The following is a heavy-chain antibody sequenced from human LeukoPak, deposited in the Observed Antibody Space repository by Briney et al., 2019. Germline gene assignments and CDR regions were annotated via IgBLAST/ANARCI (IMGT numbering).Heavy chain of an antibody. V-gene: IGHV5-51*01. CDR2: IYPGDSDT. CDR1: GYSFTSYW. Sequence: GESLKISCKGSGYSFTSYWIGWVRQMPGKGLEWMGIIYPGDSDTRYSPSFQGQVTISADKSISTAYLQWSSLKASDTAMYYCARLLYSVAGPSNWFDPWGQGTLVTVSS. CDR3: ARLLYSVAGPSNWFDP. J-gene: IGHJ5*02. D-gene: IGHD6-19*01.